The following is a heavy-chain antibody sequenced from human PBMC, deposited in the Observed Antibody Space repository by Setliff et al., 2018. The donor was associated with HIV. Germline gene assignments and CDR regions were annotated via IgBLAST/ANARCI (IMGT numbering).Heavy chain of an antibody. CDR2: IYYSGST. CDR3: ASRIYYYDESRVLREEGFVP. D-gene: IGHD3-22*01. Sequence: SETLSLTCTVSGGSISSSNYYWGWIRQPPGKGREWIGSIYYSGSTYYNPSLKSRVTISVDTSKNQFSLKLTSVTAADTAMYYCASRIYYYDESRVLREEGFVPWGQGTLVTVPQ. CDR1: GGSISSSNYY. J-gene: IGHJ5*02. V-gene: IGHV4-39*01.